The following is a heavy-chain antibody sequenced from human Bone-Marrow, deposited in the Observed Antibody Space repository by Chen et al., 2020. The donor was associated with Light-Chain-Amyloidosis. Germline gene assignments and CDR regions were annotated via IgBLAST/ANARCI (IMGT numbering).Heavy chain of an antibody. V-gene: IGHV3-15*01. CDR3: SNDLDF. J-gene: IGHJ4*02. CDR1: GFNFSEAW. Sequence: EVHLVESGGGLVKPGGSLRLSCATSGFNFSEAWMTWVRQAPGKGLEWIGHIKSKTDGGAAYYAAPAKGGFIISRDDSKGTLYVQMNRLKAEDTAMYYCSNDLDFWGQGTLVAVSS. CDR2: IKSKTDGGAA.